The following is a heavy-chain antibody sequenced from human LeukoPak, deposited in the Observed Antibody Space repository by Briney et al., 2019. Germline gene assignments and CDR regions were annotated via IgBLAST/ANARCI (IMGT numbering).Heavy chain of an antibody. Sequence: PGGSLRLSCAASGFTFSSYWMHWVRQAPGKGLVWVSRINSDGSSTSYADSAKGRFTISRDNAKNTLYLQMNSLRAEDTAVYYCARVAWGSAADAFDIWGQGTMVTVSS. CDR1: GFTFSSYW. D-gene: IGHD3-16*01. J-gene: IGHJ3*02. CDR2: INSDGSST. CDR3: ARVAWGSAADAFDI. V-gene: IGHV3-74*01.